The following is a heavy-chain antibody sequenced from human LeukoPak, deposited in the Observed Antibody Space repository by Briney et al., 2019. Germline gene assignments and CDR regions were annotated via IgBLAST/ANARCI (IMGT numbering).Heavy chain of an antibody. CDR1: GFTFSDYW. D-gene: IGHD3-16*01. J-gene: IGHJ4*02. CDR2: IKEDGSEN. CDR3: ARAYAGGIFDS. Sequence: GGSLRLSCVASGFTFSDYWMSWVRQAPGKGLEWVTNIKEDGSENYYVDSVRGRFTISRDNAKNSLYLQMNSLRAEDTAMYYCARAYAGGIFDSWGQGTLVTVSS. V-gene: IGHV3-7*04.